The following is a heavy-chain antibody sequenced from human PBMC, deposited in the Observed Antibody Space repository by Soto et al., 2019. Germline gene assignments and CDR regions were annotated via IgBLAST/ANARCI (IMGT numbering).Heavy chain of an antibody. V-gene: IGHV4-59*12. J-gene: IGHJ4*02. CDR1: GASIGSSS. Sequence: QVQLRESGPGLVKPSETLSLTCSVSGASIGSSSWRWIRQPPGKELEWIGFGHYTGRPTYRPSLRSRVAISVDWSKNDFSLELHSATAADTAVYFCARGGYSGTDALDFWGQGIQVTVSS. CDR3: ARGGYSGTDALDF. CDR2: GHYTGRP. D-gene: IGHD1-26*01.